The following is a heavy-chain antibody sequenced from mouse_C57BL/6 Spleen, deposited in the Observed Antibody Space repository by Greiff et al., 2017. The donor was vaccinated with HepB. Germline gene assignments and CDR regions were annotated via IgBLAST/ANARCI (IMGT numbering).Heavy chain of an antibody. CDR2: IYPGGGYT. V-gene: IGHV1-63*01. J-gene: IGHJ1*03. Sequence: VQLQQSGAELVRPGPSVKMSCKASGYTFTNYWIGWAKQRPGHGLEWIGDIYPGGGYTNYNEKFKGKATLTADKSSSTAYMQFSSLTSEDSAIYYCARGEDYHWYFDVWGTGTTVTVSS. CDR1: GYTFTNYW. CDR3: ARGEDYHWYFDV. D-gene: IGHD2-4*01.